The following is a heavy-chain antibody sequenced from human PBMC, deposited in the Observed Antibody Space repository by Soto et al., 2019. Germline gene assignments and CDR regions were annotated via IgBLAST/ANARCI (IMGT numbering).Heavy chain of an antibody. D-gene: IGHD3-10*01. V-gene: IGHV1-69*12. CDR3: ARQGSNEYYCYGMDV. CDR1: GGTFSRYA. Sequence: QVQLVQSGADVKKPGSSVKVSCQASGGTFSRYAINWVRQSPGQGLEWMGGIIRIFGTPDYAQRFQGRVTITADESTSTAYMALSSLRSEDTAVYYCARQGSNEYYCYGMDVWGQGTTVTVSS. CDR2: IIRIFGTP. J-gene: IGHJ6*02.